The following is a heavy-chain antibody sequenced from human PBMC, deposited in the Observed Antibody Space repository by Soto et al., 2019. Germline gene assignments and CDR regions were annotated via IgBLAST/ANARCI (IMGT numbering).Heavy chain of an antibody. V-gene: IGHV3-43*01. Sequence: GGSLRLSCAASGFTFDDYTMHWVRQAPGKGLEWVSLISWDGGSTYYADSVKGRFTISRDNSKNSLYLQMNSLRTEDTALYYCAKDGGDTIFGVAPDYWGQGTLVTVSS. D-gene: IGHD3-3*01. CDR2: ISWDGGST. J-gene: IGHJ4*02. CDR3: AKDGGDTIFGVAPDY. CDR1: GFTFDDYT.